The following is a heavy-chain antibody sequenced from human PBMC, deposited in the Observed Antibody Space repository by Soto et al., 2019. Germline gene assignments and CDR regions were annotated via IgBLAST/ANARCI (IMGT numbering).Heavy chain of an antibody. V-gene: IGHV2-5*02. J-gene: IGHJ4*02. CDR1: GFSLTTSGVG. D-gene: IGHD4-17*01. CDR3: ARPTPCDYGNTPMVFWYLDH. Sequence: QITLKESGPTVVKPTQTLTLTCTFSGFSLTTSGVGVGWIRQPPGKALEWLALVYWDDDKRYSPSLESRLTMXXXTXETQGVLTMTNMYPADTGTYYCARPTPCDYGNTPMVFWYLDHWAQRTLVTVSS. CDR2: VYWDDDK.